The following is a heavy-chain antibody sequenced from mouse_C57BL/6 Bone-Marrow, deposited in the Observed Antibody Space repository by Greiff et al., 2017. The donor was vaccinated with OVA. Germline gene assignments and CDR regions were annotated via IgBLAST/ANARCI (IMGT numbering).Heavy chain of an antibody. J-gene: IGHJ4*01. CDR2: IDPENGDN. V-gene: IGHV14-4*01. D-gene: IGHD1-1*01. CDR1: GFNIKDDY. CDR3: TTDYYDDCYAMDY. Sequence: VQLKQSGAELVRPGASVKLSCTASGFNIKDDYMHWVKQRPEQGLEWIGWIDPENGDNASASKLQGKATITADTSSNTAYLQLSSLTTDDTAVYYCTTDYYDDCYAMDYWGQGTSVTVSS.